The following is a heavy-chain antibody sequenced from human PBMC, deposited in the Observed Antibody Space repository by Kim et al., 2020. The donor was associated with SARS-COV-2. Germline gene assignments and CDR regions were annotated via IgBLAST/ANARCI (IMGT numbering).Heavy chain of an antibody. V-gene: IGHV1-18*04. CDR2: ISAYNGNT. J-gene: IGHJ4*02. CDR1: GYTFTSYG. CDR3: ARVFAPALAREGWYSSRIFDY. Sequence: ASVKVSCKASGYTFTSYGISWVRQAPGQGLEWMGWISAYNGNTNYAQKLQGRVTMTTDTSTSTAYMELRSLRSDDTAVYYCARVFAPALAREGWYSSRIFDYWGQGTLVTVSS. D-gene: IGHD6-19*01.